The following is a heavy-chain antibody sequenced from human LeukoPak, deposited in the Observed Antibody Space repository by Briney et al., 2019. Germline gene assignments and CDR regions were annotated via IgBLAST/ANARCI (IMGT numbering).Heavy chain of an antibody. V-gene: IGHV1-8*03. CDR3: ARVRSSHNNLYYYYGMDV. J-gene: IGHJ6*02. CDR2: MNPNSGNT. D-gene: IGHD1-1*01. CDR1: GYTFTSYD. Sequence: ASVKVSCKASGYTFTSYDINWVRQATGQGLEWMGWMNPNSGNTGYAQKFQGRVTITRNTSISTAYMELSSLRSEDTAVYYCARVRSSHNNLYYYYGMDVWGQGTTVTVSS.